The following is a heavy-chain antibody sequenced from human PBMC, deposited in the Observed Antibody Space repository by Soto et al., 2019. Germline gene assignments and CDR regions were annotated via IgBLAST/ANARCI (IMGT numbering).Heavy chain of an antibody. CDR2: IYHSGST. Sequence: QVQLQESGPGLVKPSGTLSLTCAVSSGSITSSNWWSWVRQPPGKGLEWIGEIYHSGSTNYNPSLKSRVTISGDKSKNVFSLKLSSVTAAATAMYYCAGGALAGTSPAYWGQGTRVTVSS. CDR1: SGSITSSNW. J-gene: IGHJ4*02. V-gene: IGHV4-4*02. CDR3: AGGALAGTSPAY. D-gene: IGHD6-19*01.